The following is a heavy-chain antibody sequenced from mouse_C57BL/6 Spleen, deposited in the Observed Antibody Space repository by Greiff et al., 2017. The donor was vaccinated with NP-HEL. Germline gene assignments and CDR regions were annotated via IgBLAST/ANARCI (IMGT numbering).Heavy chain of an antibody. CDR1: GFSLTSYG. D-gene: IGHD2-3*01. V-gene: IGHV2-2*01. Sequence: QVQLKESGPGLVQPSQSLSITCTVSGFSLTSYGVHWVRQSPGKGLEWLGVIWSGGSTDYNAAFISRLSISKDNSKSQVFFTMNSLQADDTARYYCARPGYSYAMDYWGQGTSVTVSS. J-gene: IGHJ4*01. CDR2: IWSGGST. CDR3: ARPGYSYAMDY.